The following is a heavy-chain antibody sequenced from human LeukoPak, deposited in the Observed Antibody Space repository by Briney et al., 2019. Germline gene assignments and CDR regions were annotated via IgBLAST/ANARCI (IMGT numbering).Heavy chain of an antibody. D-gene: IGHD2-2*02. CDR3: SAVVPTAIGSSFDY. Sequence: QPGGSLRLSCAASRFTFSNFEMNWVRQAPGKGLEWVSYISSSGSTIYYADSVKGRFTTSRDNAKNSLYLQMHSLRAEDTAVYYCSAVVPTAIGSSFDYWGQGTLVTVSS. V-gene: IGHV3-48*03. CDR2: ISSSGSTI. J-gene: IGHJ4*02. CDR1: RFTFSNFE.